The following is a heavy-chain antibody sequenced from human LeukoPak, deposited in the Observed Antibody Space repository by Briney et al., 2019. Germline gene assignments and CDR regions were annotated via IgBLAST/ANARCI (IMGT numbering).Heavy chain of an antibody. CDR3: ARVGMTSGSGCDY. CDR2: ISSNGGST. J-gene: IGHJ4*02. V-gene: IGHV3-64*01. CDR1: GFTLSRHA. Sequence: GGSLRLSCAASGFTLSRHAMHWVRQAPGKGLEFVSAISSNGGSTYYANSVKGRFTISRDSSKNTLYLQTGSLRAEDMALYYCARVGMTSGSGCDYWGQGTLVTVSS. D-gene: IGHD6-19*01.